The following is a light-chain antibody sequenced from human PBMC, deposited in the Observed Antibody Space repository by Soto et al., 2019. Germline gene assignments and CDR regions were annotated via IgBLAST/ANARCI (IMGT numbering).Light chain of an antibody. J-gene: IGKJ2*01. CDR3: MQGTHWPYT. Sequence: DVVMTQSPLYLPVTLGQPASISCRSSQSLLYSDGDTYLIWFHQRPGQSPRRLIYKVSDRDSGVPDRFSGSGSGTDFTLKISRVEAEDVGVYYCMQGTHWPYTFGQGTNLEIK. CDR2: KVS. CDR1: QSLLYSDGDTY. V-gene: IGKV2-30*01.